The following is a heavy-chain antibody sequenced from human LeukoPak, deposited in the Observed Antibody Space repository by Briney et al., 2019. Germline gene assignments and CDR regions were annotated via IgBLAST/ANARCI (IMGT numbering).Heavy chain of an antibody. J-gene: IGHJ6*03. V-gene: IGHV3-21*01. D-gene: IGHD3-10*01. CDR2: ISSSSSYI. CDR1: GFTFSRYA. Sequence: PGGSLRLSCAASGFTFSRYAMHWVRQAPGKGLEWVSSISSSSSYIYYADSVKGRFTISRDNAKNSLYLQMNSLRAEDTAVYYCARDGSGSYYYYYMDVWGKGTTVTISS. CDR3: ARDGSGSYYYYYMDV.